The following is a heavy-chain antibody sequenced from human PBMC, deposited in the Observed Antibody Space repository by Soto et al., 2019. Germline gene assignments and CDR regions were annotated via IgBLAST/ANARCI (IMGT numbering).Heavy chain of an antibody. D-gene: IGHD6-25*01. CDR2: FDSEDGET. CDR3: ATLGAAGCVDP. Sequence: QVQLVQSGAEVKKPGASVKVSCKVSGYTLTELSMHWVRQAPGKGLEWMGAFDSEDGETIYAPKFQGRVTMTEDSSTDEDYMELSILRSEDTAVYYCATLGAAGCVDPWGQGTLVTVSS. CDR1: GYTLTELS. V-gene: IGHV1-24*01. J-gene: IGHJ5*02.